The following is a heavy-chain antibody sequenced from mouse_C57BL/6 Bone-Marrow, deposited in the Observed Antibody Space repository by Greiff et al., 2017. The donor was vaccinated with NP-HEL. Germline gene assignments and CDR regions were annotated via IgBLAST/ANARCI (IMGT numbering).Heavy chain of an antibody. D-gene: IGHD2-3*01. Sequence: VQLQQSDAELVKPGASVKISCKASGYTFTDHTIHWMKQRPEQGLEWIGYIYPRDGSTKYNEKFKGKATLTADKSSSTAYMQLNSLTSEDSAVYFCARDGYDGAHYFDYWGQGTTLTVSS. CDR3: ARDGYDGAHYFDY. V-gene: IGHV1-78*01. CDR1: GYTFTDHT. J-gene: IGHJ2*01. CDR2: IYPRDGST.